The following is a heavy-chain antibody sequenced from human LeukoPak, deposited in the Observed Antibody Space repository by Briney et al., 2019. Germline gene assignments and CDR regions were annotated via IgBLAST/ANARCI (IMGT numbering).Heavy chain of an antibody. V-gene: IGHV1-18*01. Sequence: GASVTVSCKASGYTLTRYGISWVRQAPGQGLEWMGWISAYNGNTNYAQKLQGRVTMTTDTSTSTAYMELRSLRSDDTAVYYCARVHIVVVVAATSFVFDYWGQGTLVTVSS. CDR3: ARVHIVVVVAATSFVFDY. J-gene: IGHJ4*02. CDR2: ISAYNGNT. CDR1: GYTLTRYG. D-gene: IGHD2-15*01.